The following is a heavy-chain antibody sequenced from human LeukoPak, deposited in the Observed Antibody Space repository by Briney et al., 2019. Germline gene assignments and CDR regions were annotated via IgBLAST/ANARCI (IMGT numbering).Heavy chain of an antibody. V-gene: IGHV3-30*01. CDR1: GITFSSYA. J-gene: IGHJ4*02. CDR3: ARAERTVVTPDY. CDR2: ISYDGSNK. Sequence: GGFRRLSFGAFGITFSSYAMHWGRQAPGKGLKWVAVISYDGSNKYYADSVKGRFTISRDNSKNTLYLQMNSLRAEDTAVYYCARAERTVVTPDYWGQGTLVTVSS. D-gene: IGHD4-23*01.